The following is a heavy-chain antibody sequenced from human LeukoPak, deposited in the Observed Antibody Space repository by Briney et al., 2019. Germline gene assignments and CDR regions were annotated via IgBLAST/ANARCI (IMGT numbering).Heavy chain of an antibody. J-gene: IGHJ4*02. D-gene: IGHD6-13*01. CDR1: GFIVSTNY. Sequence: GGSLRLSCAASGFIVSTNYISWVRQAPGKGLEWVSVIYRDDSSYYADSVKGRFTISRDNPKNTLYLQMNSLRAEDTAVYYCAKQSSSWYAPYFDYWGQGTLVTVSS. V-gene: IGHV3-53*05. CDR3: AKQSSSWYAPYFDY. CDR2: IYRDDSS.